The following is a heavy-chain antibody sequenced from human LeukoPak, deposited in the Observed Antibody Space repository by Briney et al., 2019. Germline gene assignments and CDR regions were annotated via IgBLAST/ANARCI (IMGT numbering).Heavy chain of an antibody. J-gene: IGHJ4*02. V-gene: IGHV3-23*01. CDR3: ARYSGSYYYPPAWDL. D-gene: IGHD1-26*01. Sequence: PGGSLRLSCAGSGFTFSSYAMSWVRQAPGKGLEWVSATSTSGGSAYYADSVKGRFTISRDNSKNTLYLQMDSLRADDTAVYYCARYSGSYYYPPAWDLWGQGTLVTVSS. CDR2: TSTSGGSA. CDR1: GFTFSSYA.